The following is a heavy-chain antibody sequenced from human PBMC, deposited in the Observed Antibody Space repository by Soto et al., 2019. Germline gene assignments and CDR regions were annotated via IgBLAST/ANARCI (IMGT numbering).Heavy chain of an antibody. V-gene: IGHV3-33*01. CDR1: VFTCSSYG. CDR3: ARDREGVPSGGMDV. Sequence: PWWSLRLSCSASVFTCSSYGMHWFRQAPGKGLEWVAVIWYDGSNKYYADSVKGRFTISRDNSKNTLYLQMNSLRAEDTAVYYCARDREGVPSGGMDVWGQGTTVTVSS. CDR2: IWYDGSNK. J-gene: IGHJ6*02. D-gene: IGHD2-2*01.